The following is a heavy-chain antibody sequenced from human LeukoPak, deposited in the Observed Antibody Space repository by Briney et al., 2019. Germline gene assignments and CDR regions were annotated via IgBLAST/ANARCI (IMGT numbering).Heavy chain of an antibody. D-gene: IGHD3-16*02. CDR3: ARDGDVMITFGGVIVRSNWFDP. J-gene: IGHJ5*02. V-gene: IGHV7-4-1*02. CDR2: INTNTGNP. CDR1: GYTFTSYA. Sequence: ASVKVSCKASGYTFTSYAMNWVRQAPGQGLEWMGWINTNTGNPTYAQGSTGRFVFSLDTSVSTAYLQISSLKAEDTAVYYCARDGDVMITFGGVIVRSNWFDPWGQGTLVTVSS.